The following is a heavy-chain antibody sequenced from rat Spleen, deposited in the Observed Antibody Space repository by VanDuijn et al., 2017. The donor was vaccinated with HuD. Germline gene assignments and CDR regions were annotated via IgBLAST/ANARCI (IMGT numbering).Heavy chain of an antibody. V-gene: IGHV5-25*01. CDR2: ISFNGVST. CDR3: ASSNSGSYYFDY. CDR1: GFTFSNYD. D-gene: IGHD4-3*01. Sequence: EVQLVESGGGLVQPGRSMKLSCAASGFTFSNYDMAWVRQAPPKGLEWVASISFNGVSTYYRDSVKGRFTISRDNAKNTLYLQMDSLRSEDTATYYCASSNSGSYYFDYWGQGVMVTVSS. J-gene: IGHJ2*01.